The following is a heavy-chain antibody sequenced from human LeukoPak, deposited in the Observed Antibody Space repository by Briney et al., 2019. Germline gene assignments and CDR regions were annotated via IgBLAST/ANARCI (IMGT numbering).Heavy chain of an antibody. D-gene: IGHD6-19*01. CDR1: GGTFISYA. Sequence: ASVKVSCKASGGTFISYAISWVRQAPGQGLEWMGWISGYNEKTNYAQKFQGRVTMTTDTSMNTAYMELRRLRSDDTAVYYCARDPGSFLSGSGWLNWFEPWGQGTLVTVSP. J-gene: IGHJ5*02. CDR2: ISGYNEKT. V-gene: IGHV1-18*01. CDR3: ARDPGSFLSGSGWLNWFEP.